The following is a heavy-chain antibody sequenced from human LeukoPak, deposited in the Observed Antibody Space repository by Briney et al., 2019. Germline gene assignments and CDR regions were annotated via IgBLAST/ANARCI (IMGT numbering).Heavy chain of an antibody. J-gene: IGHJ3*02. V-gene: IGHV5-51*01. CDR3: ARRPPPYCSSTSCQPVAFDI. D-gene: IGHD2-2*01. Sequence: GESLKISCKGSGYSFTSYWIGWVRQMPGKGLEWMGIIYPGDSDTRYSPSSQGQVTISADKSISTAYLQWSSLKASDTAMYYCARRPPPYCSSTSCQPVAFDIWGQGTMVTVSS. CDR2: IYPGDSDT. CDR1: GYSFTSYW.